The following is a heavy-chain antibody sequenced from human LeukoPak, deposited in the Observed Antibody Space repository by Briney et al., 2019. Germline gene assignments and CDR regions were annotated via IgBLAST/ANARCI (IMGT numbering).Heavy chain of an antibody. J-gene: IGHJ6*03. V-gene: IGHV3-23*01. Sequence: GGSLRLSCAASGFTFSSYAMSWVRQAPGKGLEWVSAISGSGGSTYYADSVKGRFTISRDNSKNTLYLQMNSLRAEDTAVYYCAKDLNSRVVVPAEVDYYYYMDVWGKGTTVTVSS. CDR3: AKDLNSRVVVPAEVDYYYYMDV. CDR1: GFTFSSYA. CDR2: ISGSGGST. D-gene: IGHD2-2*01.